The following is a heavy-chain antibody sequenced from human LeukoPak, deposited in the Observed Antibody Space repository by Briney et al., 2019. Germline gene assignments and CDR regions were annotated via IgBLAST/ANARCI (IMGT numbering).Heavy chain of an antibody. CDR3: ARLRYFDWLLQTMYYFDY. D-gene: IGHD3-9*01. Sequence: GGSLRLSCAASGFTFSSYAMSWVRRAPGEGLEWVSAISGSGGSTYYADSVKGRFTISRDNSKNTLYLQMNSLRAEDTAVYYCARLRYFDWLLQTMYYFDYWGQGTLVTVSS. J-gene: IGHJ4*02. CDR1: GFTFSSYA. V-gene: IGHV3-23*01. CDR2: ISGSGGST.